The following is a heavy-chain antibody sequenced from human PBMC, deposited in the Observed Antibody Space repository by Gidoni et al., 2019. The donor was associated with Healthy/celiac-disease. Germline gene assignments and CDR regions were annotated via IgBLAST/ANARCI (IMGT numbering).Heavy chain of an antibody. V-gene: IGHV3-9*01. Sequence: EVHLVESGGGLVQPGRSLRLSCSASGFTFDYSAMHLVRQATGKGLEWVSGSSWNSGSIGYADSVKGRFTISRDNAKNSLYLQMNSLRAEDTALYYCAKDIWGSGWYDSLLTPFDTPRIKACDPWGQGTLVTVSS. CDR3: AKDIWGSGWYDSLLTPFDTPRIKACDP. J-gene: IGHJ5*02. D-gene: IGHD6-19*01. CDR1: GFTFDYSA. CDR2: SSWNSGSI.